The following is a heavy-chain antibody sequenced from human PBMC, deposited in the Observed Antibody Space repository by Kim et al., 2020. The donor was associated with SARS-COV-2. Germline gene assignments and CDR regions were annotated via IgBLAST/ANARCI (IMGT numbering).Heavy chain of an antibody. D-gene: IGHD6-13*01. V-gene: IGHV4-39*02. J-gene: IGHJ6*02. Sequence: LKSRVTISVETSKNQFSLKLSSVTAADTAVYYCARDVVGSSSWYSYGMDVWGQGTTVTVSS. CDR3: ARDVVGSSSWYSYGMDV.